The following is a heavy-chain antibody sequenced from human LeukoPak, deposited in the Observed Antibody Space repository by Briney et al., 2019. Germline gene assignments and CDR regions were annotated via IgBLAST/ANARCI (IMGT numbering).Heavy chain of an antibody. D-gene: IGHD2-2*01. J-gene: IGHJ4*02. CDR2: IWYDGSHD. CDR1: GFTFSHYA. Sequence: PGTSLRLSCAASGFTFSHYAMHWVRQAPGKGLEWVAVIWYDGSHDTYTDSVKGRFTVSRDNFKNVLHLQMNSLRVEDKAVYYCAKEGDYCSSSGCHKRGIDYWGQGTLVTVSS. V-gene: IGHV3-33*06. CDR3: AKEGDYCSSSGCHKRGIDY.